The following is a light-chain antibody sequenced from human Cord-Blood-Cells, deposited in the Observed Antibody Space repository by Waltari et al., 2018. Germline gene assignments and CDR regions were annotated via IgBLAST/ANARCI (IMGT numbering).Light chain of an antibody. CDR1: QRVSSY. CDR3: QQRSNWPLT. J-gene: IGKJ4*01. CDR2: DAS. V-gene: IGKV3-11*01. Sequence: EIVLTQSPATLSLSPGERATLSCRASQRVSSYLAWYQQKPGQAPRLLIYDASNRTTVIPARFSCSGSGTDFTLTISSLEPEDFAVFYCQQRSNWPLTFGGGTKVEIK.